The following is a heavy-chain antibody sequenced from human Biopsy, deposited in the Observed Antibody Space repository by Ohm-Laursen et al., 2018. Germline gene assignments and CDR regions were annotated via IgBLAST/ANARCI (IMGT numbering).Heavy chain of an antibody. Sequence: GTLSLTCAVFGKTFSDYQWSWIRQPPGKGLEWIGQINQAGTTNYNPSLKSRVSISADASKNEFSLRLTSVTAADTAVYLCGNEVHGRDYWGLGAQVTVSS. D-gene: IGHD2-15*01. CDR2: INQAGTT. J-gene: IGHJ4*02. V-gene: IGHV4-34*08. CDR3: GNEVHGRDY. CDR1: GKTFSDYQ.